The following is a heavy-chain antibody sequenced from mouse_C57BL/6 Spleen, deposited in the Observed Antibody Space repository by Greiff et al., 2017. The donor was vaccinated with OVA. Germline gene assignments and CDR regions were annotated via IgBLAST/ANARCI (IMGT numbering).Heavy chain of an antibody. D-gene: IGHD1-1*01. CDR2: INPSTGGT. CDR1: GYSFTGYY. Sequence: VQLQQSGPELVKPGASVKISCKASGYSFTGYYMNWVKQSPEKSLEWIGEINPSTGGTTSNQKFKAKATLTVDKSSSTAYMQLKSLTSEDSAVYCCAGHYYGSSYWYFDVWGTGTTVTVSS. CDR3: AGHYYGSSYWYFDV. V-gene: IGHV1-42*01. J-gene: IGHJ1*03.